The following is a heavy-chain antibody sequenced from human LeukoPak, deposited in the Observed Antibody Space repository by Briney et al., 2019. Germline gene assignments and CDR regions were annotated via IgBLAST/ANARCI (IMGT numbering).Heavy chain of an antibody. V-gene: IGHV4-59*08. J-gene: IGHJ6*04. Sequence: SETLSLTCTISGGSMSTYYWTWIRQPPGKGLEWIGYTHSSGSANYKPSLKSRVTISVDTSKNQFSLKLTSVSAADTAVYYCARLAAFSMDVWGKGTSVTVSS. CDR1: GGSMSTYY. CDR2: THSSGSA. CDR3: ARLAAFSMDV.